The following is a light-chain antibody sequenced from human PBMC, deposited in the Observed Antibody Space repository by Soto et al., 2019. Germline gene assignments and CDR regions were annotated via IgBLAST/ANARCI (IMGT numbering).Light chain of an antibody. CDR1: RCDVGAYNY. CDR2: WVT. V-gene: IGLV2-14*01. CDR3: SSFTSRFTFV. Sequence: QFVLSQPASVSWSPEESIAISCSGTRCDVGAYNYVSWXQQHSGKAPKLMISWVTNRPSGGSDRFSCSKSGNTASLTISGLQAEDEAEYYCSSFTSRFTFVCGTGTKVTVL. J-gene: IGLJ1*01.